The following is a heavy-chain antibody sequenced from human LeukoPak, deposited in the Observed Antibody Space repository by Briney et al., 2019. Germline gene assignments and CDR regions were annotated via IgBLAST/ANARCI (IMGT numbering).Heavy chain of an antibody. CDR2: ISYDGSNK. D-gene: IGHD6-19*01. Sequence: PGGSLRLSCAASGFTFSSYAMHWVRQAPGKGLEWVAVISYDGSNKYYADSVKGRFTISRDNSKNTLYLQMTSLRAADTAVYYCARSSTYSSGWLFDYWGQGTLVTVSS. J-gene: IGHJ4*02. V-gene: IGHV3-30*04. CDR3: ARSSTYSSGWLFDY. CDR1: GFTFSSYA.